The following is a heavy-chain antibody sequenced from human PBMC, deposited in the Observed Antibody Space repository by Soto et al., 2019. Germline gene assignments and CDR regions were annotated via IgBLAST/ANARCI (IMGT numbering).Heavy chain of an antibody. CDR2: ISYDGSNK. J-gene: IGHJ5*02. CDR1: GFTFSSYA. D-gene: IGHD6-19*01. Sequence: PGGSLRLSCAASGFTFSSYAMPWVRQAPGNGLEWVAVISYDGSNKYYADSVKGRFTISRDNSKNTRYLQLNSLRAEDTAVYYCARHIQSKRLLKKWFGPWGQGTLVTVSS. CDR3: ARHIQSKRLLKKWFGP. V-gene: IGHV3-30-3*01.